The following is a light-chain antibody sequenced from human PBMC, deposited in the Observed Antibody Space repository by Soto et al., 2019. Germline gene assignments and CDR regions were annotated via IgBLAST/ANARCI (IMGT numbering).Light chain of an antibody. V-gene: IGKV1-17*01. Sequence: DIQMTQSPSSLSASVGDRVTITCRASQGIRNDLGWYQQKPGKAPKRLIYGAYSLQSGVPSRFSGRGSGTEFPRTISSLQPGDFAPYYCLHHSSYPPTFGGGTKVEIK. J-gene: IGKJ4*01. CDR3: LHHSSYPPT. CDR2: GAY. CDR1: QGIRND.